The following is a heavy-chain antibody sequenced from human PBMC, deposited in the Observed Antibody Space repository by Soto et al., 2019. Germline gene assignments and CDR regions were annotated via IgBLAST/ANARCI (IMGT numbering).Heavy chain of an antibody. J-gene: IGHJ4*02. CDR2: VNPIVGMS. D-gene: IGHD3-10*01. Sequence: QVQLVQSGAEVKKPGSSVKVSCTASGGTFNSYTLNWVRQAPGQRLEWVGRVNPIVGMSDSASKFQGRVTMTADRSTSKAYMDPTGLKSEDTAVYYCATSYGSGSTHFDSWGQGTLVTVSS. CDR3: ATSYGSGSTHFDS. V-gene: IGHV1-69*02. CDR1: GGTFNSYT.